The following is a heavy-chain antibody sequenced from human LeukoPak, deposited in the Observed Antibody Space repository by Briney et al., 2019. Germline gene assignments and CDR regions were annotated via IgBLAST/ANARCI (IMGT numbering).Heavy chain of an antibody. CDR2: IRYDGSNK. V-gene: IGHV3-30*02. CDR1: GFTFSSYG. CDR3: ARHLSGVTGYTYGRGIDY. Sequence: GGSLRLSCAASGFTFSSYGMHWVRQAPGKGLEWVAFIRYDGSNKYYADSVKGRFTISRDNAKTSLYLQMNSLRAEDTAMYYCARHLSGVTGYTYGRGIDYWGQGTLVTVSS. D-gene: IGHD5-18*01. J-gene: IGHJ4*02.